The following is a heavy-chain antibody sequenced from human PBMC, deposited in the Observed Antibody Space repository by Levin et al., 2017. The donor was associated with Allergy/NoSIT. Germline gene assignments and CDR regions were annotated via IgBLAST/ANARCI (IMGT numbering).Heavy chain of an antibody. J-gene: IGHJ4*02. CDR3: AKASTGYCSGGSCFSYELEY. CDR2: ISYDGSNK. Sequence: GGSLRLSCAASGFIFSNSGMHWVRQAPGKGLEWVAVISYDGSNKHYPDSVKGRFIISRDNSKNTLYLQMNSLRPEDTAVYYCAKASTGYCSGGSCFSYELEYWGQGTLVTVSS. D-gene: IGHD2-15*01. CDR1: GFIFSNSG. V-gene: IGHV3-30*18.